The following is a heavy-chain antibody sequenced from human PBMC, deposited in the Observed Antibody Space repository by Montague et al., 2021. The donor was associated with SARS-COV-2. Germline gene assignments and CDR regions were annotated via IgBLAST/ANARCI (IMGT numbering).Heavy chain of an antibody. CDR3: ARGGTMTTFFAPKRTRRYNRSDL. CDR1: GGSFSNYY. Sequence: SETLSLTCAVYGGSFSNYYYCWSRQPPGKGLEWIGEINHSGSTNYNPSPKSRVTISVDTSKNQFSLKLTSVTAADTAVYYCARGGTMTTFFAPKRTRRYNRSDLWGQGTLVTVSS. J-gene: IGHJ5*02. CDR2: INHSGST. V-gene: IGHV4-34*01. D-gene: IGHD3-16*01.